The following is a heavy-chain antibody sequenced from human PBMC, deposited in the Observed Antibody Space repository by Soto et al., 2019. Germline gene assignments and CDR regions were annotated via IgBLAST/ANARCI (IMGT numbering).Heavy chain of an antibody. D-gene: IGHD5-12*01. CDR1: GFTFSTSA. J-gene: IGHJ4*02. V-gene: IGHV3-23*01. CDR2: ISGGGGTT. Sequence: GGSLRLSCTASGFTFSTSAMNWVRQAPGKGLEWVSGISGGGGTTYYADSVKGRFTVSRDNAKNSLFLQMSSLRDEDTAVYFCARAQSIGASSPLDYWGQGTLVTVSS. CDR3: ARAQSIGASSPLDY.